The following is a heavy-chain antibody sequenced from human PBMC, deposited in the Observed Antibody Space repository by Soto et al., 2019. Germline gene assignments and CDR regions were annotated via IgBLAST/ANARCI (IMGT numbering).Heavy chain of an antibody. CDR3: ARGGYPSGNYYYGMDV. D-gene: IGHD1-1*01. CDR2: ISSSSTI. CDR1: GLTFSSYS. J-gene: IGHJ6*02. V-gene: IGHV3-48*02. Sequence: GGSLRLSCAASGLTFSSYSMNWVRKAPGKGLEWVSYISSSSTIYYADSVKGRFTISRDNAKNSLYLQMSSLRDEDTAVYYCARGGYPSGNYYYGMDVWGQGTTVTVSS.